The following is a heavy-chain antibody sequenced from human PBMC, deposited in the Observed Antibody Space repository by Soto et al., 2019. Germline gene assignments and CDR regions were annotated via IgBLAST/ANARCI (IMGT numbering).Heavy chain of an antibody. CDR1: GDSVSSNIAG. V-gene: IGHV6-1*01. CDR3: ARGSWDDVSGHYYMDV. CDR2: TYYKSKWFN. J-gene: IGHJ6*03. Sequence: QVQLQLSGPGLMKPSQTLSLTCAISGDSVSSNIAGWNWVRQTPSRGLEWLGRTYYKSKWFNNYAVSVKSRITINPDTSQNQFSLQLDSVTPEDTAVYYCARGSWDDVSGHYYMDVWGKGTTVTVSS. D-gene: IGHD5-12*01.